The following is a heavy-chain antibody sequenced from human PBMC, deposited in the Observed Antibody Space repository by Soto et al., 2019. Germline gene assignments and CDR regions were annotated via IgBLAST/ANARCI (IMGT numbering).Heavy chain of an antibody. CDR1: DFTFTNAW. D-gene: IGHD6-19*01. V-gene: IGHV3-15*07. CDR2: IKRKTDGGTT. J-gene: IGHJ4*02. Sequence: EVQLVESGGGLVKPGGSLRLSCAASDFTFTNAWMNWVRQAPGKGLEWVGRIKRKTDGGTTDYAAPVKGRFTISRDDSENTLYLQMNRLKTGDTAVYYCTTEGDSSGWGWWAYWGQGTRVTVSS. CDR3: TTEGDSSGWGWWAY.